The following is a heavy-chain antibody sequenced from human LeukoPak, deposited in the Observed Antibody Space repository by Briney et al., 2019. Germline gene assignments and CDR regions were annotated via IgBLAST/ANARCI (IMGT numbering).Heavy chain of an antibody. J-gene: IGHJ4*02. CDR1: GFTFSNYA. CDR2: ISGGGGST. D-gene: IGHD6-19*01. V-gene: IGHV3-23*01. Sequence: PGGSLRLSCAASGFTFSNYAMTWVRQAPGKGLEWVSTISGGGGSTYYADSVKGRFTISRDNSKNTLYLQMNSLRAEDTAVYYCAKGGSGWQWGQGTLVTVSS. CDR3: AKGGSGWQ.